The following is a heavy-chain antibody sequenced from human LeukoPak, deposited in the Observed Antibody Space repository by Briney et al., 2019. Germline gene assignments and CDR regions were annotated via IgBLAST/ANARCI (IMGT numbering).Heavy chain of an antibody. CDR1: GGSISSYY. J-gene: IGHJ4*02. CDR3: ARGGYDFWSGFYILGY. D-gene: IGHD3-3*01. V-gene: IGHV4-4*09. CDR2: IYASGST. Sequence: PSETLSLTCTVSGGSISSYYWSWIRQPPGKGLEWIEYIYASGSTNHNPSLKSQVTISVDTSKNQFSLKLSSVTAADTAVYYCARGGYDFWSGFYILGYWGQGTLVTVSS.